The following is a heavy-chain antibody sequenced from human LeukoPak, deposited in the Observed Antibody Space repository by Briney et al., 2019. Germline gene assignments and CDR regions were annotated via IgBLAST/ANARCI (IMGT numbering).Heavy chain of an antibody. J-gene: IGHJ4*02. D-gene: IGHD5-12*01. V-gene: IGHV3-7*01. CDR3: ARRGGYDPPDY. CDR2: IKQDGSEK. Sequence: GGSLRLSCAASGFTFSNYWMSWVRQAPGKGLEWVANIKQDGSEKYYVDSVKGRFTISRDNAKNSLYLQMSSLRVEDTAVYYCARRGGYDPPDYWGQGTLVTVSS. CDR1: GFTFSNYW.